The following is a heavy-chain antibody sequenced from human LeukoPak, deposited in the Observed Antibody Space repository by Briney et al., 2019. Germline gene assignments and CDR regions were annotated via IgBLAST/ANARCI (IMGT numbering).Heavy chain of an antibody. CDR2: INTDESST. J-gene: IGHJ3*01. Sequence: PGGSLRLSCAASGLTFSIYWMHWVRQAPGKGLVWVSRINTDESSTSYADSVKSRFTISRDNSKNTLYLQMHSLRAEDTAVYYCAEVSLNTVGSDWYAGGFDLCGQGTMVTVSS. V-gene: IGHV3-74*01. CDR3: AEVSLNTVGSDWYAGGFDL. D-gene: IGHD6-19*01. CDR1: GLTFSIYW.